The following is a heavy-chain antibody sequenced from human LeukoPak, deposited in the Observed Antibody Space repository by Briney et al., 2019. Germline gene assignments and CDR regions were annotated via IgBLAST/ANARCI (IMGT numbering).Heavy chain of an antibody. CDR3: AGELGYCSGGDY. J-gene: IGHJ4*02. D-gene: IGHD2-15*01. Sequence: PGGSLGLSCAASGFTFSSYEMNWVRQAPGKGLEWVSYISNSGSTIYYADSVKGRFTISRDNAKNSLYLQMNSLRAEDTAIYYCAGELGYCSGGDYWGQGTLVTVSS. CDR2: ISNSGSTI. V-gene: IGHV3-48*03. CDR1: GFTFSSYE.